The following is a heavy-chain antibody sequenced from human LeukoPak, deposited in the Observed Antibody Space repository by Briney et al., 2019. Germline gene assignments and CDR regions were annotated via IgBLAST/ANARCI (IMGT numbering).Heavy chain of an antibody. CDR1: GYSFTSYW. Sequence: GESLKISCKGSGYSFTSYWIGWVRQMPGKGLEWMGIIYPGDSDTRYSPSFQGQVTISADKSISTAYLQWSSLKASDTAMYYCARHIRGLRMTTVTDDAFDIWGQGTMVTVSS. D-gene: IGHD4-11*01. J-gene: IGHJ3*02. CDR3: ARHIRGLRMTTVTDDAFDI. CDR2: IYPGDSDT. V-gene: IGHV5-51*01.